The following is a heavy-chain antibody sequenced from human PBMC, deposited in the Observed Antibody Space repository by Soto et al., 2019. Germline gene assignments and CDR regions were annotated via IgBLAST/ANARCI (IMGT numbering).Heavy chain of an antibody. CDR3: ARDMGFQYYDSSGFDY. D-gene: IGHD3-22*01. V-gene: IGHV3-30-3*01. Sequence: GGSLRLSCAASGSTFSSYAMHWVRQAPGKGLEWVAVISYDGSNKYYADSVKGRFTISRDNSKNTLYLQMNSLRAEDTAVYYCARDMGFQYYDSSGFDYWGQGTLVTVSS. CDR2: ISYDGSNK. CDR1: GSTFSSYA. J-gene: IGHJ4*02.